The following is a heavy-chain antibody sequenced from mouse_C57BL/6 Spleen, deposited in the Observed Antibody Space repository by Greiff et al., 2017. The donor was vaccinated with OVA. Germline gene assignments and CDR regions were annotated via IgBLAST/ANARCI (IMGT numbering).Heavy chain of an antibody. D-gene: IGHD2-1*01. V-gene: IGHV1-15*01. CDR3: TREVYGNPFDY. J-gene: IGHJ2*01. Sequence: VQLVESGAELVRPGASVTLSCKASGYTFTDYEMHWVKQTPVHGLEWIGAIDPETGGTAYNQKFKGKAILTADKSSSTAYMELRSLTSEDSAVYYCTREVYGNPFDYWGQGTTLTVSS. CDR2: IDPETGGT. CDR1: GYTFTDYE.